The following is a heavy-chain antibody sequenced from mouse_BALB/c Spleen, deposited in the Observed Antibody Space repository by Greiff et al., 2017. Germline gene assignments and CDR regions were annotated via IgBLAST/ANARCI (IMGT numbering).Heavy chain of an antibody. CDR2: INPSTGYT. D-gene: IGHD2-10*01. CDR3: ARGGAYYGNYDAMDY. CDR1: GYTFTSYW. J-gene: IGHJ4*01. Sequence: QVQLQQSGAELAKPGASVKMSCKASGYTFTSYWMHWVKQRPGQGLEWIGYINPSTGYTEYNQKFKDKATLTADKSSSTAYMQLRSLTSADSAVYYCARGGAYYGNYDAMDYWGQGTSVTVSA. V-gene: IGHV1-7*01.